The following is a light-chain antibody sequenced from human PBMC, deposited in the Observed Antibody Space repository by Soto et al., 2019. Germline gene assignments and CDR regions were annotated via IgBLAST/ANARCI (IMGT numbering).Light chain of an antibody. CDR3: QQRVDSRT. J-gene: IGKJ4*01. CDR2: DAS. V-gene: IGKV3-11*01. CDR1: QSVSIY. Sequence: EIVLTQSPATLSLSPGDRATLSCRASQSVSIYLAWYQQKPGQAPRLLIYDASNRVTGIPARFSGSGSGTDLTLTISSVELEHFAVYYCQQRVDSRTFGGGTKLEIK.